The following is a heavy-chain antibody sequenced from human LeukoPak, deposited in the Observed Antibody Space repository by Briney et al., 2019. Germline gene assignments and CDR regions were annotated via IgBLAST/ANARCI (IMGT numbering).Heavy chain of an antibody. V-gene: IGHV4-34*01. CDR3: ARGPGTWYYY. D-gene: IGHD6-13*01. J-gene: IGHJ4*02. CDR2: INHSGST. CDR1: GGSFSGYY. Sequence: PSETLSLTCAVYGGSFSGYYWSWIRQPPGKGLEWIGEINHSGSTNYNPSLKSRVTISIDTSKNQFSLRLSSVTAADTALYYRARGPGTWYYYWGQGTLVTVSP.